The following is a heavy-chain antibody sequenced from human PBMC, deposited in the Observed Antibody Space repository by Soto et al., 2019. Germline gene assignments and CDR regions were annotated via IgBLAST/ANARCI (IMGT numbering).Heavy chain of an antibody. CDR2: MYYSGST. J-gene: IGHJ4*02. CDR3: ARLTIVGPTPYHVDY. Sequence: QLQLQESGPRLMKPSETLSLTCDVSGGSTMISSYYCAWIRQPPGKGLEWIGSMYYSGSTYYNPSLTSRVTMAVVTAKNHFSLRLNSVTAADTAVYYCARLTIVGPTPYHVDYGGPGIVVTVSS. CDR1: GGSTMISSYY. D-gene: IGHD1-26*01. V-gene: IGHV4-39*01.